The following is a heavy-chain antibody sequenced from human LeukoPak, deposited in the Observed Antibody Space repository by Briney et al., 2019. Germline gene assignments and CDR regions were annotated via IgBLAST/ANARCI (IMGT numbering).Heavy chain of an antibody. CDR3: ARGDILATITD. J-gene: IGHJ4*02. V-gene: IGHV4-34*01. CDR1: GGSFSGYY. D-gene: IGHD5-12*01. Sequence: SGTLSLTCAVYGGSFSGYYWSWIRQPPGKGLEWIGEINHSGSTNYNPYLKSRVTISVDTSKNQFFLKLSSVTAADTAVYYCARGDILATITDWGQGTLVTVSS. CDR2: INHSGST.